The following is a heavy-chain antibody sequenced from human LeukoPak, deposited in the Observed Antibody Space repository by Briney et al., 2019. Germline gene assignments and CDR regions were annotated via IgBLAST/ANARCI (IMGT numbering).Heavy chain of an antibody. Sequence: GESLKISCKGSGYSFISYWIGWVRQMPGKGLEWMGIIYPGDSDTRYSPSFQGQVTISADKSISTAYLQWSSLKASDTAMYYCARQRNIVVVSYAFDIWGQGTMVTVSS. CDR1: GYSFISYW. V-gene: IGHV5-51*01. J-gene: IGHJ3*02. CDR3: ARQRNIVVVSYAFDI. CDR2: IYPGDSDT. D-gene: IGHD2-2*01.